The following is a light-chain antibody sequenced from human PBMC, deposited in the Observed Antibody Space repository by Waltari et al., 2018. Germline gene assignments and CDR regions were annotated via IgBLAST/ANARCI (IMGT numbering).Light chain of an antibody. CDR3: MILHNNAVV. CDR2: YRSDSTN. Sequence: QAVLTQPASLSASPGASVSLPCTLRSGISVGTYKIYWCHQSPGSPPQFLVKYRSDSTNERGSGVPSRFSGSRDTSANAGILLISGLQSEDEADYYCMILHNNAVVFGGGTRLTVL. CDR1: SGISVGTYK. J-gene: IGLJ3*02. V-gene: IGLV5-45*01.